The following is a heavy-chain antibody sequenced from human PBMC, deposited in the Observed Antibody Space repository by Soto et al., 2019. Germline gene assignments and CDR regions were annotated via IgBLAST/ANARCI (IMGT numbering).Heavy chain of an antibody. D-gene: IGHD4-17*01. CDR2: INQDGTLK. CDR1: GFTFSSYW. Sequence: EVQLVESGGGLVQPGGSLRLSCAASGFTFSSYWMSWVRQAPGMGLEWVANINQDGTLKHYVDSVRGRFTVSRDNAENSRYLQMNSLRVEDTAVYYCARDAQSRNDYGGHAYWGQGTLVTVSS. CDR3: ARDAQSRNDYGGHAY. J-gene: IGHJ4*02. V-gene: IGHV3-7*01.